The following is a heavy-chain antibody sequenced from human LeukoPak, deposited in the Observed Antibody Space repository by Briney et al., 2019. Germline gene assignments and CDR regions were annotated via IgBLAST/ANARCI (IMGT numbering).Heavy chain of an antibody. Sequence: SPSETLSLTCAVYGGSFSGYYWSWIRQPPGKGLEWIGEINHSGSTNYNPSLKSRVTISVDTSKNQFSLKLSSVTAADTAVYYCARGEYSRYGYSGYYYGMDVWGQGTTVTVSS. D-gene: IGHD5-18*01. J-gene: IGHJ6*02. CDR3: ARGEYSRYGYSGYYYGMDV. CDR2: INHSGST. CDR1: GGSFSGYY. V-gene: IGHV4-34*01.